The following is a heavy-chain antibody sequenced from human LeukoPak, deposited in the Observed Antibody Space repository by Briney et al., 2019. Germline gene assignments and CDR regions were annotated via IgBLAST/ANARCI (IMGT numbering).Heavy chain of an antibody. V-gene: IGHV1-2*02. D-gene: IGHD3-3*01. Sequence: GGPVKVSCKASGYTFTGYYMHWVRQAPGQGLEWMGWINPNSGGTNYAQKFQGRVTMTRDTSISTAYRELSRLRSDDTAVYYCAREDFSGEHDYWGQGTLVTVSS. CDR1: GYTFTGYY. J-gene: IGHJ4*02. CDR3: AREDFSGEHDY. CDR2: INPNSGGT.